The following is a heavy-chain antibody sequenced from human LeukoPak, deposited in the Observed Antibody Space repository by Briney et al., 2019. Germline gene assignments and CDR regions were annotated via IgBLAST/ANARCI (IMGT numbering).Heavy chain of an antibody. CDR3: ARPPWGSEQWLDAFDI. V-gene: IGHV3-66*04. D-gene: IGHD6-19*01. CDR2: IYSGGST. Sequence: GGSLRLSCAASGFTVSSNYMSWVRQAPGKGLEWVSVIYSGGSTYYADSVKGRFTISRDNSKNTLYLQMNSLRAEDTAVYYCARPPWGSEQWLDAFDIWGQGTMVTVSS. J-gene: IGHJ3*02. CDR1: GFTVSSNY.